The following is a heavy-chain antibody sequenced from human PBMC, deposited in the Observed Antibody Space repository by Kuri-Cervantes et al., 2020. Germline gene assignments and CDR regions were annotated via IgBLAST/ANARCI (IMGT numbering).Heavy chain of an antibody. CDR3: ASNGYGDPFDY. D-gene: IGHD4-17*01. CDR1: GFTFSSYG. CDR2: ISYDGSNK. V-gene: IGHV3-30*03. J-gene: IGHJ4*02. Sequence: GGSLRLSCAASGFTFSSYGMHWVRQAPGKGLEWVAVISYDGSNKYYADSVKGRFTISRDNSKNTLYLQMNSLRAEDTAVYYCASNGYGDPFDYRGQGTLVTVSS.